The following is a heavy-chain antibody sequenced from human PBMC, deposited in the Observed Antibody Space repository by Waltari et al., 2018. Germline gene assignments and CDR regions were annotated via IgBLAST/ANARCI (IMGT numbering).Heavy chain of an antibody. CDR2: IGTAGDT. Sequence: EVQLVESGGGVVQPGGSLRLSWAASGFTFGTYDMRWGRQATGKGLEWGSAIGTAGDTYYPGSVKGRFTISRENAKNSLYLQMNSLRAGDTAVYYCARSKDRSYWYFDLWGRGTLVTVSS. CDR1: GFTFGTYD. V-gene: IGHV3-13*01. J-gene: IGHJ2*01. CDR3: ARSKDRSYWYFDL.